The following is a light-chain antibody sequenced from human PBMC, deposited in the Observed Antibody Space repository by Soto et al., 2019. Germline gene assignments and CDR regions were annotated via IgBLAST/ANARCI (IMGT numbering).Light chain of an antibody. CDR1: SSDVGGYNY. J-gene: IGLJ1*01. Sequence: QSALTQPASVSGSPGQSITVSCTGTSSDVGGYNYVSWYQQNPGKVPRLMIYDVTNRPSGVSNRFSGSKSGNTASLTISGLQAEDEADYYCSSYRRGSTYVFGTGTKVTVL. CDR3: SSYRRGSTYV. CDR2: DVT. V-gene: IGLV2-14*01.